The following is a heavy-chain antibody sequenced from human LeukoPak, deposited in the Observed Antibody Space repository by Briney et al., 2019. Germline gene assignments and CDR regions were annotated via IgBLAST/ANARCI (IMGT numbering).Heavy chain of an antibody. V-gene: IGHV3-13*01. CDR3: ARVKYYYYYYYMDV. CDR2: IGTAGDT. CDR1: GFTFSSYD. Sequence: GGSLRLSCAASGFTFSSYDMHWVRQATGKGLEWVSAIGTAGDTYYPGSVKGRFTISRENAKNSLYLQMNSLRAGDTAVYYCARVKYYYYYYYMDVWGKGTTVTVSS. J-gene: IGHJ6*03.